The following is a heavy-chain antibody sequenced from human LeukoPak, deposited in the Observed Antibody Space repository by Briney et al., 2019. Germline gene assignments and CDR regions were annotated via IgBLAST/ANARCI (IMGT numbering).Heavy chain of an antibody. Sequence: GASVKVSCKASGYTLTSYGISWVRQAPGQGLEWMGWISAYNGNTNYAQKLQGRVTMTTDTSTSTAYMELRSLRSDDTAVYYCARVGYCSSTSCYSMSDYWGQGTLVTVSS. CDR2: ISAYNGNT. CDR1: GYTLTSYG. V-gene: IGHV1-18*01. D-gene: IGHD2-2*03. CDR3: ARVGYCSSTSCYSMSDY. J-gene: IGHJ4*02.